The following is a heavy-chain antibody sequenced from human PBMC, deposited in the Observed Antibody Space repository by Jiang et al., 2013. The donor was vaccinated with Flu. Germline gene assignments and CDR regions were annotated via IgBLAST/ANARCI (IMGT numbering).Heavy chain of an antibody. Sequence: GAEVKKPGESLKISCRDSGHSFTNQWIGWVRQTPGKGLEWMGLIYPGDSDTRYSPSFQGQVTISVDKSINTAYLQLHSLKASDTAIYYCAKRRSGRLYYFDSWGQGTLVTVSS. V-gene: IGHV5-51*01. CDR2: IYPGDSDT. D-gene: IGHD6-19*01. CDR3: AKRRSGRLYYFDS. J-gene: IGHJ4*02. CDR1: GHSFTNQW.